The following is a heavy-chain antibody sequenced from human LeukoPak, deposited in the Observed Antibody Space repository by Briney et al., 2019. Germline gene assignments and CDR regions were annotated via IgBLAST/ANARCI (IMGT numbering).Heavy chain of an antibody. CDR3: ARALRYDDSSGYCDY. V-gene: IGHV1-2*02. CDR1: GYTFSGYY. D-gene: IGHD3-22*01. J-gene: IGHJ4*02. Sequence: VASVKVSCKASGYTFSGYYMHWVRQAPGQGLEWMGWINPNSGATNYAQTLQGRVTMTRDTSISIVYMELSRLRTDDTAVYYCARALRYDDSSGYCDYCGQGTLVTVSS. CDR2: INPNSGAT.